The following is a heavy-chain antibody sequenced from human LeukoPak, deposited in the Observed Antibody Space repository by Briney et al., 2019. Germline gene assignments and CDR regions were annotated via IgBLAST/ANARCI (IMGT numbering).Heavy chain of an antibody. Sequence: ASVKVSCKASGYTFTSYGISWVRQAPGQGLECMVWISGYNGNTNYAQKLQGRVTMTTATSTSTAYMELRSLRSDDTAVYYCARVRISGTWYKWFDPWGQGTLVTVSS. CDR2: ISGYNGNT. CDR1: GYTFTSYG. CDR3: ARVRISGTWYKWFDP. V-gene: IGHV1-18*01. D-gene: IGHD1-26*01. J-gene: IGHJ5*02.